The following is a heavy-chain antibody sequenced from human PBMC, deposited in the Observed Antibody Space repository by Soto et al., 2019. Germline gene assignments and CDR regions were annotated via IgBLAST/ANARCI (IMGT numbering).Heavy chain of an antibody. CDR3: ARGRSYYDSSGYYYYYGMDV. Sequence: SETLSLTCAVSGGSISGSNWWSWVRQPPGKGLEWIGEIYHSGSTNYNPSLKSRVTISVDKSKNQFSLKLSSVTAADTAVYYCARGRSYYDSSGYYYYYGMDVWGQGTTVTVSS. J-gene: IGHJ6*02. CDR2: IYHSGST. V-gene: IGHV4-4*02. CDR1: GGSISGSNW. D-gene: IGHD3-22*01.